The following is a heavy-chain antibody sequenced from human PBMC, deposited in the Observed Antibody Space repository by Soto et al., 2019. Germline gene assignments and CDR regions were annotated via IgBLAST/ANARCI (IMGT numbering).Heavy chain of an antibody. D-gene: IGHD6-13*01. CDR3: AREQQQLVRASAFDI. V-gene: IGHV1-69*02. Sequence: QVQLVQSGAEVKKPGSSVKVSCKASGGTFSSYTISWVRQAPGQGLEWMGRIIPILDIANYAQKFRGRVTITADKSTSTAYMELSSLRSEDTAVYYCAREQQQLVRASAFDIWGQGTMVTVSS. CDR1: GGTFSSYT. CDR2: IIPILDIA. J-gene: IGHJ3*02.